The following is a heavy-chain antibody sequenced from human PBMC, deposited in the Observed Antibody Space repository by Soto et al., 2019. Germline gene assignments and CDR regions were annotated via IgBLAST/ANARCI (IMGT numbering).Heavy chain of an antibody. CDR2: IYSVGST. CDR1: GFSVGDNY. CDR3: ARDRGYR. Sequence: EVQLVESGGGLVQPGGSLRLSCAASGFSVGDNYMKWVRQAPGKGLEWVSLIYSVGSTFYADSVKGRFTISRDNSKNTLFLKMNNLRVDDTAVYYCARDRGYRWGQGTMVTVSA. V-gene: IGHV3-66*01. J-gene: IGHJ3*01. D-gene: IGHD5-12*01.